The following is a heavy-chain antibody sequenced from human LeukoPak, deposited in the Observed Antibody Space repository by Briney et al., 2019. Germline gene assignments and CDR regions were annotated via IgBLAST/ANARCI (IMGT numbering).Heavy chain of an antibody. D-gene: IGHD1-1*01. V-gene: IGHV1-46*01. Sequence: ASVKVSCKSFGYTFTSNYMHWVRQAPGQGPEWMGVISPSGASTTYAQTFQGRVTLTRDMSTSTDYLELSSLRSEDTAVYYCAREGGPTGGAQDYWGQGTLVTVSS. CDR1: GYTFTSNY. CDR2: ISPSGAST. CDR3: AREGGPTGGAQDY. J-gene: IGHJ4*02.